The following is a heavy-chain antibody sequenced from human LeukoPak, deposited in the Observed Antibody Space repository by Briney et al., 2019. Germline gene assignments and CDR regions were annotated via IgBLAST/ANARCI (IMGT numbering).Heavy chain of an antibody. D-gene: IGHD3-22*01. V-gene: IGHV3-64*04. CDR1: RFSLSSYN. CDR2: VSSDWGTT. J-gene: IGHJ4*02. CDR3: ARDYFDSSGYLAY. Sequence: GGSLRLSCSASRFSLSSYNMHWVRQAPGKGLEFVSGVSSDWGTTDYADSVKGRSTISRDDSKNTVYLQMNSLRSEDTAVYYCARDYFDSSGYLAYWGQGTLVTVSS.